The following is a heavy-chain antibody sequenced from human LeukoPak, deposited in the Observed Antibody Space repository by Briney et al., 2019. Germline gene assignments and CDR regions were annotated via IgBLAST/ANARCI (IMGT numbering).Heavy chain of an antibody. CDR1: GGSISSYY. J-gene: IGHJ4*02. D-gene: IGHD2-15*01. CDR3: ARGCSGGSCYRRFDY. Sequence: SETLSLTCAVSGGSISSYYWSWIRQPPGKGLEWIGYIYYSGSTNYNPSLKSRVTISVDTSKNQFSLKLSSVTAADTAVYYCARGCSGGSCYRRFDYWGQGTLVTVS. CDR2: IYYSGST. V-gene: IGHV4-59*01.